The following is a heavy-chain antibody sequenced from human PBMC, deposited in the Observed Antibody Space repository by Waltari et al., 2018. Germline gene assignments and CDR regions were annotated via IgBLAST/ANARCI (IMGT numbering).Heavy chain of an antibody. CDR2: ISSSSSYI. V-gene: IGHV3-21*01. D-gene: IGHD5-12*01. Sequence: EVQLVESGGGLVKPGGSLRLSCAASGFPFSSYSMTWVRQAPGKGLEWVSSISSSSSYIYYADSVKGRFTISRDNAKNSLYLQMNSLRAEDTAVYYCATGGYSGYDRDYWGQGTLVTVSS. CDR1: GFPFSSYS. J-gene: IGHJ4*02. CDR3: ATGGYSGYDRDY.